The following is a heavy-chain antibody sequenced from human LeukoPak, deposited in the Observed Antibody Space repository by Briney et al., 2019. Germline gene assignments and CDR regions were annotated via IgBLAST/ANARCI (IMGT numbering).Heavy chain of an antibody. CDR1: GFTLSGYS. CDR2: ISSSSTII. D-gene: IGHD2/OR15-2a*01. CDR3: AREYLGAMDV. V-gene: IGHV3-48*02. Sequence: GGSLRLSCEASGFTLSGYSTTWVRQAPGKGLEWVSYISSSSTIIFYADSVKGRFTISRDNAKNSLYLQMNSLRDEDTALYYCAREYLGAMDVWGQGNTVTVSS. J-gene: IGHJ6*02.